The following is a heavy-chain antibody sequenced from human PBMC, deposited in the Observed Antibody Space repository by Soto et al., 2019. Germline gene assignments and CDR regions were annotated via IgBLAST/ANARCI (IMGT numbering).Heavy chain of an antibody. CDR2: ISGSGGST. V-gene: IGHV3-23*01. Sequence: EVQLLESGGGLVQPGGSLRLSCAASGFTFSSYAMRWVRQAPGKGLEWVSAISGSGGSTYYADSVKGRFTISRDNSKNTLYQQMNSLRAEDTAVYYCAKAGIYCDYASLLYYYYYGMDVWGQGTTVTVSS. CDR3: AKAGIYCDYASLLYYYYYGMDV. J-gene: IGHJ6*02. CDR1: GFTFSSYA. D-gene: IGHD4-17*01.